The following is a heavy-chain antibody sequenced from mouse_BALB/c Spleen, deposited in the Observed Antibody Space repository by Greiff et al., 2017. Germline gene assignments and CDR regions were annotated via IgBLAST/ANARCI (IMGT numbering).Heavy chain of an antibody. CDR3: ARRSPFSTYFDY. D-gene: IGHD1-1*01. V-gene: IGHV3-2*02. CDR2: ISYSGST. Sequence: VQLKESGPGLVKPSQSLSLTCTVTGYSITSDYAWNWIRQFPGNKLEWMGYISYSGSTSYNPSLKSRITITRDTSKNQFFLQLNSVTTEDTATYYCARRSPFSTYFDYWGQGTTLTVSS. J-gene: IGHJ2*01. CDR1: GYSITSDYA.